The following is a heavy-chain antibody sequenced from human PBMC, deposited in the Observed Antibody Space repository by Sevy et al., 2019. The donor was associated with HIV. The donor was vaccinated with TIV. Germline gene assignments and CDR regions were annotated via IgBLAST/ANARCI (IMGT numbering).Heavy chain of an antibody. J-gene: IGHJ3*02. CDR2: ISSSSNYI. Sequence: GGSLRLSCAASGFSFSTYTMNWVCQAPGKGLEWVSSISSSSNYIYYADSLKGRFTISRDNAKNSVYLQMNSLRAEDTAVYYCARPYGSGSWEAFDIWGQGSMVTVSS. CDR1: GFSFSTYT. V-gene: IGHV3-21*01. CDR3: ARPYGSGSWEAFDI. D-gene: IGHD3-10*01.